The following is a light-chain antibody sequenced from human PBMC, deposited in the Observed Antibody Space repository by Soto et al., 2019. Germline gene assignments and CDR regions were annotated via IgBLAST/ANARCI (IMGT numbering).Light chain of an antibody. V-gene: IGLV6-57*04. CDR1: SGSIARNF. CDR2: EDN. Sequence: NFMLTQPHSVSESPGKTVTISCTRSSGSIARNFVQWFQQRPGSAPTIVIYEDNRRPSGVPDRFSGSIDSSSASASLTISGLQTEDEAAYYCQSYDGGIRVFGGGTKLTVL. CDR3: QSYDGGIRV. J-gene: IGLJ3*02.